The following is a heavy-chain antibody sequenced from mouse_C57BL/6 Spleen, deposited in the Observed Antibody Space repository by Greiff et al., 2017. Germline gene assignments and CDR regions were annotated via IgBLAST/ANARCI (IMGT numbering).Heavy chain of an antibody. CDR2: IDPGSGGT. V-gene: IGHV1-54*01. CDR3: AKQGYGYGRAWFAY. Sequence: VQLQQSGAELVRPGTSVKVSCKASGYAFPNYLLEWVKQRPGQGLEWIGVIDPGSGGTNYNQKFKGKDTLTADKSSNTAYMQLSSLTSEDAAVYVGAKQGYGYGRAWFAYWGQGTLVTVSA. D-gene: IGHD2-2*01. CDR1: GYAFPNYL. J-gene: IGHJ3*01.